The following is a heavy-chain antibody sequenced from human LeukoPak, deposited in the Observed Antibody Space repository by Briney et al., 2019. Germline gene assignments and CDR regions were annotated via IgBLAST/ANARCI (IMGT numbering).Heavy chain of an antibody. Sequence: GRSLRLSCAASGFTFSSYNMNWVRQAPGKGLEWVSSISSSNSYIYYADSVKGRFTISRDNAKNSLYLQMNSLRAEDTAVYYCAREDYYYGMDVWGQGTTVTVSS. V-gene: IGHV3-21*04. J-gene: IGHJ6*02. CDR2: ISSSNSYI. CDR1: GFTFSSYN. CDR3: AREDYYYGMDV.